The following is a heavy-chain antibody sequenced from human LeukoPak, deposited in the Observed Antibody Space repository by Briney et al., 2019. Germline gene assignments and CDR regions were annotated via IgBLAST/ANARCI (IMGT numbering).Heavy chain of an antibody. CDR3: AREFSVAHPHLDY. V-gene: IGHV1-69*05. CDR2: IIPIFGTA. D-gene: IGHD4-23*01. J-gene: IGHJ4*02. CDR1: GGTFSSYA. Sequence: SVKVSCKASGGTFSSYAISWVRQAPGQGLEWMGGIIPIFGTANYAQKFQGRVTITTDESTSTAYMELSSLRSEDTAVYYCAREFSVAHPHLDYWGQGTLVTVSS.